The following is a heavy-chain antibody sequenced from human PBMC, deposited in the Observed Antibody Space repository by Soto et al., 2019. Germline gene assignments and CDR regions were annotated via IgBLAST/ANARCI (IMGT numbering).Heavy chain of an antibody. Sequence: SETLSHPRTVSGGPISSECYLLGWVRQPPGKGLEWIGSIYYSGSTYYNPSLKSRVTISVDTSKNQFSLKLSSVTAADTAVYYCARRGYSYVQEEAYNWFDPWGQGTLVTVSS. V-gene: IGHV4-39*01. D-gene: IGHD5-18*01. CDR2: IYYSGST. CDR1: GGPISSECYL. J-gene: IGHJ5*02. CDR3: ARRGYSYVQEEAYNWFDP.